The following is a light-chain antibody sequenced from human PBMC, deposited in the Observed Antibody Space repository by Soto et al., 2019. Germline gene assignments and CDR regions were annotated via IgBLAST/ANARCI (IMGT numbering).Light chain of an antibody. CDR3: HQYGSSPSYT. J-gene: IGKJ2*01. Sequence: EIVLTXSPGTLSLSXXXRATLSCRASQSGSSSTYLAWYQQKPGQAPRLLIYGASSRATGIPDRFSGSGSGTDFTLTISRLEPEDFAVYYCHQYGSSPSYTFGQGTKLEIK. CDR1: QSGSSSTY. V-gene: IGKV3-20*01. CDR2: GAS.